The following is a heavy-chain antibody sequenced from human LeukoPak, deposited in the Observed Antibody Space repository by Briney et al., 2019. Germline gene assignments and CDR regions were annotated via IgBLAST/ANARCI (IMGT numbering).Heavy chain of an antibody. CDR3: ARTSSEYCGGDCYFDY. D-gene: IGHD2-21*01. J-gene: IGHJ4*02. CDR1: GYSFTSYW. Sequence: GESLKISCKGSGYSFTSYWIGWVRQMPGKGLEWMGIIYPGDSDTRYSPSFQGQVTISADKSISTAYLQWSSLKASDTAMYYCARTSSEYCGGDCYFDYWGQGTLVTVSS. CDR2: IYPGDSDT. V-gene: IGHV5-51*01.